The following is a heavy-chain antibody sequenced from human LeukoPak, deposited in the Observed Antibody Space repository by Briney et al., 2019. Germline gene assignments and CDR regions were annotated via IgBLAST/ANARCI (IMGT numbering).Heavy chain of an antibody. D-gene: IGHD3-3*01. J-gene: IGHJ5*02. V-gene: IGHV3-21*01. CDR1: GVIFSDYT. CDR2: VSYTGTYT. CDR3: VRDLRFIGGSNWFDP. Sequence: GGSLRLSCATSGVIFSDYTMNWVRQAPGKGLEWVSSVSYTGTYTFYADSVKGRFTISRDNAKNSLYLQMDSLRVDDSALYYCVRDLRFIGGSNWFDPWGQGTQVIVSS.